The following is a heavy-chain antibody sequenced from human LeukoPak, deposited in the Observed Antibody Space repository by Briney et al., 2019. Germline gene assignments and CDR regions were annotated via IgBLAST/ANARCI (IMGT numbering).Heavy chain of an antibody. CDR1: GYTFTVYY. Sequence: ASVKVSCKASGYTFTVYYMHWVRQAPGQGLGWMGWINPNSGGTNYAQKFQGWVTMTRDTSISTAYMELSRLRSDDTAVYYCARGRRGSYQYYFDYWGQGTLVTVSS. V-gene: IGHV1-2*04. CDR3: ARGRRGSYQYYFDY. D-gene: IGHD1-26*01. J-gene: IGHJ4*02. CDR2: INPNSGGT.